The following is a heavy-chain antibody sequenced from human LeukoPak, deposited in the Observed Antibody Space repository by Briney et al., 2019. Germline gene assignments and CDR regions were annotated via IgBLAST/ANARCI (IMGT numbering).Heavy chain of an antibody. CDR2: INWNGSGA. J-gene: IGHJ4*02. D-gene: IGHD3-10*01. CDR1: GFTFDDYG. CDR3: ARAYGLWFGELLGPFDY. V-gene: IGHV3-20*04. Sequence: PGGSLRLSCAASGFTFDDYGMSWVRQAPGKGLEWVSGINWNGSGAGYADSVKGRFTISRDNAKNSLYLQMNSLRAEDTALYYCARAYGLWFGELLGPFDYWGQGTLVTVSS.